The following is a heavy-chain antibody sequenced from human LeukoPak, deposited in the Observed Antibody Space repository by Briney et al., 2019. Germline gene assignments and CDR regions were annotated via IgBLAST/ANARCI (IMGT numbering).Heavy chain of an antibody. J-gene: IGHJ4*02. CDR2: IWYDGTNK. V-gene: IGHV3-30*19. D-gene: IGHD5-18*01. CDR3: ARDWRTIQLSLDY. Sequence: PGRSLRLSCAASGFTFSSYGMHWVRQAPGKGLEWVAVIWYDGTNKYYADSVKGRFTISRDNSKNTLYLQMNSLRAEDTAVYYCARDWRTIQLSLDYWGQGTLVTVSS. CDR1: GFTFSSYG.